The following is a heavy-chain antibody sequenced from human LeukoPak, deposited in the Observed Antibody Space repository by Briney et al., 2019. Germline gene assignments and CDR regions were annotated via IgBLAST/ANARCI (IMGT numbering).Heavy chain of an antibody. D-gene: IGHD4-17*01. CDR3: ASHYGDYSFFDY. CDR2: IKQDGSEK. CDR1: GFTFSSYW. J-gene: IGHJ4*01. Sequence: GGSLRLSCAVSGFTFSSYWMSCVRQAPGKGLEWVANIKQDGSEKYYVDSVKGRFTISRDNAKNSLYLQMNSLRAEDTAVYYCASHYGDYSFFDYWGQGTLVTVSS. V-gene: IGHV3-7*02.